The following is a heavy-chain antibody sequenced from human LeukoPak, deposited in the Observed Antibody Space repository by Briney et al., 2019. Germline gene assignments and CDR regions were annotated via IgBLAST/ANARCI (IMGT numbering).Heavy chain of an antibody. V-gene: IGHV4-39*07. CDR3: ARPSMVRGVKNLAPFDY. J-gene: IGHJ4*02. D-gene: IGHD3-10*01. Sequence: SETLSLTCTVSGGSISSSSHYWGWIRQPPGRGLEWIGNIYFSGSTYYNSSLKSRVTISIDTSKNQFSLKLSSVTAADTAVYYCARPSMVRGVKNLAPFDYWGLGSLVTVSS. CDR1: GGSISSSSHY. CDR2: IYFSGST.